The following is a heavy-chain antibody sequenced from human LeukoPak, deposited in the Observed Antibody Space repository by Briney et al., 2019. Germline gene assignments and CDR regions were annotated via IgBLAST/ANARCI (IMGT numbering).Heavy chain of an antibody. D-gene: IGHD6-13*01. CDR1: GFTFSSYA. CDR3: AKEGQQLVRTPTKFDY. CDR2: ISGSGAST. Sequence: GGSLRLSFAASGFTFSSYAMSWVRQAPGKGLDWVSAISGSGASTYYADSVKGRFTISRDNSKNTLYLQMNSLRAEDTAVYYCAKEGQQLVRTPTKFDYWGQGTLVTVSS. V-gene: IGHV3-23*01. J-gene: IGHJ4*02.